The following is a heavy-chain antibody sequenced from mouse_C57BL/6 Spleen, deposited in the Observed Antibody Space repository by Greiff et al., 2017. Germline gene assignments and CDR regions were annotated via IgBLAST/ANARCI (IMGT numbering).Heavy chain of an antibody. CDR2: INPNNGGT. CDR1: GYTFTDYY. CDR3: APIYYGNYDYAMDY. D-gene: IGHD2-1*01. J-gene: IGHJ4*01. V-gene: IGHV1-26*01. Sequence: VQLQQSGPELVKPGASVKISCKASGYTFTDYYMNWVKQSHGKSLEWIGDINPNNGGTSYNQKFKGKATLTVDKSSSTAYMGLRSLTSEDSAVYYCAPIYYGNYDYAMDYWGQGTSVTVSS.